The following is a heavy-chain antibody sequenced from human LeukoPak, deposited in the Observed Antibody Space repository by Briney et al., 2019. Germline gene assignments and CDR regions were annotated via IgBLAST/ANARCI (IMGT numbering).Heavy chain of an antibody. J-gene: IGHJ4*02. CDR3: ARAGAPYDYVWGSYDY. D-gene: IGHD3-16*01. V-gene: IGHV4-4*07. CDR2: IYISGNT. CDR1: GGSISSYY. Sequence: PSETLSLTCTVSGGSISSYYWNWIRQPAGKGLEWIGRIYISGNTNYNPSLKSRVTMSVDTSKNQFSLKLSSVTAADTAVYYCARAGAPYDYVWGSYDYWGQGTLVTVSS.